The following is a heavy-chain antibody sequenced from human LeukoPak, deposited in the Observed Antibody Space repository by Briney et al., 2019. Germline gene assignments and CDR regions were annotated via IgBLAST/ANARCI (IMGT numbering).Heavy chain of an antibody. D-gene: IGHD1-1*01. V-gene: IGHV4-4*07. Sequence: SETLSLTCTVSGGSISSYYWSWIRQPAGKGLEWIGRIYTSGSTNYNPSLKSRVTMSVDTSKYQFSLKLSSVTAADTAVYYCARGRYNWNDVNAFDIWGQGTMVTVSS. CDR1: GGSISSYY. CDR2: IYTSGST. CDR3: ARGRYNWNDVNAFDI. J-gene: IGHJ3*02.